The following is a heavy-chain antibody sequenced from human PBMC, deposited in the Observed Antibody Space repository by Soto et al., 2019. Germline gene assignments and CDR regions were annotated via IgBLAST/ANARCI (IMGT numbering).Heavy chain of an antibody. CDR3: LVVITPWSFDH. CDR1: GLALSNFW. J-gene: IGHJ4*02. Sequence: EVQLVESGGGLAQPGGSLRLSCAASGLALSNFWMHWVRQAPGKGLVWVSRISSDGTDTNYADSVKGRFTISRDNAKNTLYLQMTSLKAEDTAVYYYLVVITPWSFDHWGQGALVTVSS. CDR2: ISSDGTDT. D-gene: IGHD3-22*01. V-gene: IGHV3-74*01.